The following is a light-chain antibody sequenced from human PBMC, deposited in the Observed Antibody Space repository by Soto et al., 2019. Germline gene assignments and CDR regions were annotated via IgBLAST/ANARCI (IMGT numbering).Light chain of an antibody. CDR2: DAS. Sequence: EIVLTQSPATLSLSPGERATLSCRASQSVSSYLAWYQQKPGQAPRLLIYDASNRATGIPARFSGSGSGTDFTLTISSLEPEDFAVYYCQQRSNWPGFTFGPGTKVGYQ. CDR1: QSVSSY. J-gene: IGKJ3*01. V-gene: IGKV3-11*01. CDR3: QQRSNWPGFT.